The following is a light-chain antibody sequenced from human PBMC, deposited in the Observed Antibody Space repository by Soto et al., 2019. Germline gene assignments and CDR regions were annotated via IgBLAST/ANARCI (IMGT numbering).Light chain of an antibody. J-gene: IGKJ3*01. CDR3: EQRNNWPFT. Sequence: EIVLTQSPATLSLSPGERATLSCRATETISKSLAWYQQRRGQPPRLLMYDVSSRASDLPARFSGSGSGTDFTLTISGLEPDAFAMYYCEQRNNWPFTFGPGTKVDF. V-gene: IGKV3-11*01. CDR1: ETISKS. CDR2: DVS.